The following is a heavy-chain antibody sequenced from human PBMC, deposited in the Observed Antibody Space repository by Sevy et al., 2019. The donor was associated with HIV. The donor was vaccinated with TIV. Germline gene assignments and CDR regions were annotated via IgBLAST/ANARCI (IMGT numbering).Heavy chain of an antibody. D-gene: IGHD2-15*01. V-gene: IGHV1-2*02. J-gene: IGHJ4*02. Sequence: ASVTVSCKASGYTFIGYYIDWVRQAPGQGLEWMGWINPNSGGTNYEQRFQGRVTMTSDMSSSTAYMELSRLRSDDTAVYYCARGWGLLAVTSRRFDFDYWGQGTLVTVSS. CDR2: INPNSGGT. CDR3: ARGWGLLAVTSRRFDFDY. CDR1: GYTFIGYY.